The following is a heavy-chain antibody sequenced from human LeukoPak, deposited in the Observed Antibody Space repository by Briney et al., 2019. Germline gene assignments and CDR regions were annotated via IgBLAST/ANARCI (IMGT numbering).Heavy chain of an antibody. J-gene: IGHJ4*02. Sequence: PSETLSLTCTVSAGSISDYYWSWIRRPPGKGLEWIGYISTSGRTNNNPSLMSRVTMSLDTSKNQFSLKLNSVTAADTAVYYCARHAVEATAFGNWGQGTLVSVSS. CDR3: ARHAVEATAFGN. CDR2: ISTSGRT. V-gene: IGHV4-4*09. CDR1: AGSISDYY. D-gene: IGHD1-26*01.